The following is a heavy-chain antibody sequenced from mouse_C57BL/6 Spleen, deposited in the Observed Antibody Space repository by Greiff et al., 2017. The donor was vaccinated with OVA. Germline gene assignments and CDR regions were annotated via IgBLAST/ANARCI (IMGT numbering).Heavy chain of an antibody. CDR3: ARLYGSSHYYAMDY. J-gene: IGHJ4*01. CDR2: IYPGSGST. V-gene: IGHV1-55*01. CDR1: GYTFTSYW. Sequence: QVHVKQPGAELVKPGASVKMSCKASGYTFTSYWITWVKQRPGHGLEWIGDIYPGSGSTNYNEKFKSKATLTVDTSSSTAYMQLSSLTSEDSAVDYCARLYGSSHYYAMDYWGQGTSVTVSS. D-gene: IGHD1-1*01.